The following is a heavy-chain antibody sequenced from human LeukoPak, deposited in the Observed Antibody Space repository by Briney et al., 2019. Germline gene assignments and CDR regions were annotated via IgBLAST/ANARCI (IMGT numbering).Heavy chain of an antibody. CDR2: IWYDGSNK. Sequence: GRSLRLSCAASGFTFSSYGMHWVRQAPGKGLEWVAVIWYDGSNKYYADSVKGRFTISRDNSKNTLYLQMNSLRAEDTAVYYCARDLSDGWELLGGYDYWGQGTLVTVSS. J-gene: IGHJ4*02. V-gene: IGHV3-33*01. CDR3: ARDLSDGWELLGGYDY. D-gene: IGHD1-26*01. CDR1: GFTFSSYG.